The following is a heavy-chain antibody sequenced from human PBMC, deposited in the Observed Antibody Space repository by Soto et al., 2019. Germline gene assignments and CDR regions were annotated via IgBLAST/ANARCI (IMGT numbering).Heavy chain of an antibody. D-gene: IGHD1-7*01. V-gene: IGHV3-21*01. CDR3: VASPGGTCVMRD. CDR2: ISSGDSYI. J-gene: IGHJ4*02. Sequence: EVQLVESGGGLVKPGGSLRLSCAASGLTFSSYSMNWVRQAPGKGLEWVSSISSGDSYIYDADSVRGRFTISRDNAENSLYLQMNSLRVEDTAVYYCVASPGGTCVMRDWGQGALVTVSS. CDR1: GLTFSSYS.